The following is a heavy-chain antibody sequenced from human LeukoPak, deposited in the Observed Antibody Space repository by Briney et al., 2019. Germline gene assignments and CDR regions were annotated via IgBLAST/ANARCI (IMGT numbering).Heavy chain of an antibody. CDR1: GGSFSGYY. CDR2: INHSGST. Sequence: SETLPLTCAVYGGSFSGYYWSWIRQPPGKGLEWIGEINHSGSTNYNPSHKSRVTISVDTSKNQFSLKLSSVTAADTAVYYCARLLTKFGGGNYWGQGTLVTVSS. CDR3: ARLLTKFGGGNY. V-gene: IGHV4-34*01. J-gene: IGHJ4*02. D-gene: IGHD2-15*01.